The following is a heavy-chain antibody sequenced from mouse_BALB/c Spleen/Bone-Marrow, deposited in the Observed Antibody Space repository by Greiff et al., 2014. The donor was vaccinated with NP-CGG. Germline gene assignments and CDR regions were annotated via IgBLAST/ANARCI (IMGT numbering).Heavy chain of an antibody. J-gene: IGHJ4*01. CDR3: ARSGKGAMDY. V-gene: IGHV1-80*01. CDR1: GYLFSTYW. CDR2: IYPGDGDT. D-gene: IGHD2-1*01. Sequence: VQLQESGAELVRPGSSVKISCKASGYLFSTYWMNWVKQRPGQGLERIGQIYPGDGDTNYNGKFKDKVILTADKSSSTAYMQLSSLTSEDSAVYFCARSGKGAMDYWGQGTSVTVSS.